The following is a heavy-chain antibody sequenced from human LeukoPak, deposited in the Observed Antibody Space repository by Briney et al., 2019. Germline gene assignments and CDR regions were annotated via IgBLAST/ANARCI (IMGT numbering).Heavy chain of an antibody. CDR1: GFTFSSYG. J-gene: IGHJ4*02. Sequence: PGGSLRLSCAASGFTFSSYGMHWVRQAPGKGLEWVAVICYDGSNKYYADSVKGRFTISRDNSKNTLYLQMNSLRAEDTAVYYCARGPYYYDSSGYYYQFDYWGQGTLVTVSS. CDR3: ARGPYYYDSSGYYYQFDY. D-gene: IGHD3-22*01. CDR2: ICYDGSNK. V-gene: IGHV3-33*01.